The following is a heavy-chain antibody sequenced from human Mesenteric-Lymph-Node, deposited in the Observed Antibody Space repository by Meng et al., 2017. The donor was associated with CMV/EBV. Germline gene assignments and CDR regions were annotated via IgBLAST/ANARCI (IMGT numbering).Heavy chain of an antibody. D-gene: IGHD3-10*01. Sequence: QRQLQESGPGLVRPSETLSLTCPVPGGSISSSSYYWGWIRQPPGKGLEWIGSIYYSGSTYYNPSLKSRVTISVDTSKNQFSLKLSSVTAADTAVYYCARPHYYGSGSSPWFDPWGQGTLVTVSS. V-gene: IGHV4-39*01. CDR2: IYYSGST. J-gene: IGHJ5*02. CDR3: ARPHYYGSGSSPWFDP. CDR1: GGSISSSSYY.